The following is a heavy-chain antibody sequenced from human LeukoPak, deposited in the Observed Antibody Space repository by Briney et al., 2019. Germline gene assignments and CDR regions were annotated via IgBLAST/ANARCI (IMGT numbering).Heavy chain of an antibody. J-gene: IGHJ4*02. CDR1: GFPFSSYA. D-gene: IGHD3-22*01. CDR3: AKGTTMIVVVITTSDY. CDR2: ISGSGGST. Sequence: GGSLRLSCASSGFPFSSYAISWFRQAPGKGLAFVSAISGSGGSTYYADSVKGRFTISRDNSKNTLYLQMNSLRAEDTAVYYCAKGTTMIVVVITTSDYWGQGTLVTVSS. V-gene: IGHV3-23*01.